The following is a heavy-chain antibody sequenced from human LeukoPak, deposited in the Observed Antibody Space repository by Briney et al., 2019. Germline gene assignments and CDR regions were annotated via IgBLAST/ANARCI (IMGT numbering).Heavy chain of an antibody. CDR1: GYTFTGYY. D-gene: IGHD6-25*01. V-gene: IGHV1-2*04. J-gene: IGHJ3*02. CDR2: INPNSGGT. Sequence: ASVKVSCKAYGYTFTGYYMHWVRQAPGQGLEWMGWINPNSGGTNYAQKFQGWVTMTRDTSISTAYMELSRLRSDDTAVYYCARVAADGAFDIWGQGTMVTVSS. CDR3: ARVAADGAFDI.